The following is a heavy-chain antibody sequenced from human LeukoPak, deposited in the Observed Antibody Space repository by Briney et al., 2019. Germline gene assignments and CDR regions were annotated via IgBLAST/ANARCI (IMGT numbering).Heavy chain of an antibody. Sequence: GGPLRLSCAASGFTFSSYAMSWVRQAPGKGLEWVSAISGSGGSTYYADSVKGRFTISRDNSKNTLYLQMNSLRAEDTAVYYCAKALPSRTYSSSFSDYWGQGTLVTVSS. CDR2: ISGSGGST. CDR1: GFTFSSYA. V-gene: IGHV3-23*01. J-gene: IGHJ4*02. CDR3: AKALPSRTYSSSFSDY. D-gene: IGHD6-13*01.